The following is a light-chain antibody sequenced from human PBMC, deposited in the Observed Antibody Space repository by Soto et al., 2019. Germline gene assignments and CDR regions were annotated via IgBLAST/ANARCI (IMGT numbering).Light chain of an antibody. CDR3: QQLHDYPIT. J-gene: IGKJ5*01. V-gene: IGKV1-9*01. Sequence: DIHLTQSPSFLSASVGDRVTITCRASQGISSYLAWYQQKPGKAPNLLIYAASTLQSGVPSRFSGSGSGTEFTLTISSLQPEDFATYCCQQLHDYPITFGQGTRLEIK. CDR2: AAS. CDR1: QGISSY.